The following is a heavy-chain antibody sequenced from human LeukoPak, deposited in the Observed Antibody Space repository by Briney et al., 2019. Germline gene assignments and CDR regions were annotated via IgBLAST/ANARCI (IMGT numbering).Heavy chain of an antibody. CDR2: IFPSGSI. D-gene: IGHD2-8*01. V-gene: IGHV4-4*07. J-gene: IGHJ4*02. CDR1: GGSVSDYY. Sequence: SETLSLTCTVSGGSVSDYYWSWIRQPAGRGLEWIGRIFPSGSISYNPSLWSRVTMSIDTSKNQFSLTLNSVTAADTAVYYCARINYYNGVFRPDDYWGQGTLVTVSS. CDR3: ARINYYNGVFRPDDY.